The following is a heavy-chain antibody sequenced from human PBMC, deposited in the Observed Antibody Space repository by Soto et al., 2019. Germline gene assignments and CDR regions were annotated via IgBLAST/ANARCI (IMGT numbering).Heavy chain of an antibody. CDR2: VYYNGST. CDR3: ARTRGRGQWRDFYFDF. Sequence: QVQVQQSGPGLVKPSETLSLTCTVSGGPIAPFYWTWIRQSPGKGLESIGYVYYNGSTNYNPALKGRVTISLDTSKSQFSLRLSSVTAADTAVYYCARTRGRGQWRDFYFDFWGQGSLVTVSS. V-gene: IGHV4-59*12. CDR1: GGPIAPFY. D-gene: IGHD6-19*01. J-gene: IGHJ4*02.